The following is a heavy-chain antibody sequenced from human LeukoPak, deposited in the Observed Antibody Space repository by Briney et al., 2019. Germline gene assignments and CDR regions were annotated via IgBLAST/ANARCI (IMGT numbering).Heavy chain of an antibody. J-gene: IGHJ6*03. CDR3: ASKPTVIKSVYMDV. CDR2: IYSTGST. V-gene: IGHV4-38-2*01. D-gene: IGHD4-17*01. CDR1: GYSINSGYF. Sequence: SETLSLTCGVSGYSINSGYFWGWMRQPPGKGLEWIGSIYSTGSTYYNPSLNSRATISTDPSKNQFSLKLTSVTAADTAIYYCASKPTVIKSVYMDVWGKGTTVTVSS.